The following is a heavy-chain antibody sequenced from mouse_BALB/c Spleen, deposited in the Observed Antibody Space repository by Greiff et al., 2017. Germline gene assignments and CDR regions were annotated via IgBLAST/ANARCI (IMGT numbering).Heavy chain of an antibody. Sequence: QVHVKQPGAELVKPGASVKLSCKASGYTFTSYWMHWVKQRPGQGLEWIGEIDPSDSYTNYNQKFKGKATLTVDKSSSTAYMQLSSLTSEDSAVYYCARKGGMGHYFDYWGQGTTLTVSS. D-gene: IGHD2-10*02. CDR2: IDPSDSYT. CDR1: GYTFTSYW. CDR3: ARKGGMGHYFDY. J-gene: IGHJ2*01. V-gene: IGHV1-69*02.